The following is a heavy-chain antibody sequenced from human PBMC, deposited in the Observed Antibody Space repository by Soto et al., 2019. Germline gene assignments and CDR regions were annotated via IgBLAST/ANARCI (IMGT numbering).Heavy chain of an antibody. Sequence: PGESLKISCQGSWYRFTNFWIGWVRQGPGKGLEWMGIIYSRDSDTRYSPSFQGQVTISVDSSISTAYLQWSSLKASDTAIYYCARATYNHHDGDFEFWGQGTPVTVSS. D-gene: IGHD1-1*01. J-gene: IGHJ4*02. CDR1: WYRFTNFW. CDR3: ARATYNHHDGDFEF. V-gene: IGHV5-51*01. CDR2: IYSRDSDT.